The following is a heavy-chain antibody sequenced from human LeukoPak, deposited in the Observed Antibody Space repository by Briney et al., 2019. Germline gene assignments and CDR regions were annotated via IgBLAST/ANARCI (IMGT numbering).Heavy chain of an antibody. J-gene: IGHJ4*02. CDR3: AKTLRLGELSFFDY. Sequence: GGSLRLSCAASGFTFSSYAMHWVRQAPGKGLEWVSAISGSGGSTYYADSVKGRFTISRDNSKNTLYLQMNSLRAEDTAVYYCAKTLRLGELSFFDYWGQGTLVTVSS. D-gene: IGHD3-16*02. CDR1: GFTFSSYA. CDR2: ISGSGGST. V-gene: IGHV3-23*01.